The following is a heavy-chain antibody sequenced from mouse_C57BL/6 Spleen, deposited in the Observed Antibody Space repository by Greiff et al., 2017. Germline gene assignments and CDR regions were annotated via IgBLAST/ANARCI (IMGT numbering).Heavy chain of an antibody. CDR2: FYPGSGSI. D-gene: IGHD2-1*01. CDR1: GYTFTEYT. Sequence: QVQLKESGAELVKPGASVKLSCKASGYTFTEYTIHWVKQRSGQGLEWIGWFYPGSGSIKYNEKFKDNATLTADKSSSTVYMELSRLTSDDSAVYFCARHEVLYGNYWYCDVWGTGTTVTVSS. CDR3: ARHEVLYGNYWYCDV. J-gene: IGHJ1*03. V-gene: IGHV1-62-2*01.